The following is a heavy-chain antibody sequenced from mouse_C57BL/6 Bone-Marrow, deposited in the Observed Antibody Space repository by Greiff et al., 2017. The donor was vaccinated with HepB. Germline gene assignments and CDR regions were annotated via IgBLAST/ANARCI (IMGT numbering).Heavy chain of an antibody. CDR3: ARSPLPPFDY. CDR1: GYTFTSYG. Sequence: LQESGAELARPGASVKLSCKASGYTFTSYGISWVKQRTGQGLEWIGEIYPRSGNTYYNEKFKGKATLTADKSSSTAYMELRSLTSEDSAVYFCARSPLPPFDYWGQGTTLTVSS. D-gene: IGHD2-10*01. J-gene: IGHJ2*01. V-gene: IGHV1-81*01. CDR2: IYPRSGNT.